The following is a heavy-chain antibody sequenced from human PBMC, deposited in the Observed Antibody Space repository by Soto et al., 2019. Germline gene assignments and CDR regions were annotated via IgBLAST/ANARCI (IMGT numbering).Heavy chain of an antibody. Sequence: GASVKVSCKASGGTFSSYAISWVRQAPGQGLEWMGGIIPIFGTANYAQKFQGRVTITADESTSTAYMELSSLRSGDTAVSYCAREPPEYCSSTSCYSPLHVWGKGSTVTV. CDR2: IIPIFGTA. CDR3: AREPPEYCSSTSCYSPLHV. J-gene: IGHJ6*03. V-gene: IGHV1-69*13. CDR1: GGTFSSYA. D-gene: IGHD2-2*01.